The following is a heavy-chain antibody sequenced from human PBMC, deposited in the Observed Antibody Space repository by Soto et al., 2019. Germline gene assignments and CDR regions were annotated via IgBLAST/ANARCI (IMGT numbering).Heavy chain of an antibody. Sequence: QVQLQQWGAGLLKPSETLSLTCAVYGGSFSGYYWSWIRQPPGKGLEWIGEINHSGSTNYNPSLKSRVTLSVDTSKNQFSLKLSSVTAADTAVYYCARSMVRGVRKPGQDYWGQGTLVTVSS. V-gene: IGHV4-34*01. CDR2: INHSGST. CDR1: GGSFSGYY. D-gene: IGHD3-10*01. CDR3: ARSMVRGVRKPGQDY. J-gene: IGHJ4*02.